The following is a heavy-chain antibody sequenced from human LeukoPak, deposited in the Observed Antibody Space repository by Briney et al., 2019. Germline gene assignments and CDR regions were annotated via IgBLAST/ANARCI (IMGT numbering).Heavy chain of an antibody. V-gene: IGHV4-39*01. CDR2: IYYSKNT. D-gene: IGHD5-18*01. J-gene: IGHJ4*02. CDR1: GGSISSNSAY. Sequence: SETLSLTCTLAGGSISSNSAYWGWIRQPPGKGLEWIGRIYYSKNTDYNPSLKSRVTISADTSKNQFSLRLDSVSAADTAVYYCASPRGFSYGYFDHWGQGSLVTVSS. CDR3: ASPRGFSYGYFDH.